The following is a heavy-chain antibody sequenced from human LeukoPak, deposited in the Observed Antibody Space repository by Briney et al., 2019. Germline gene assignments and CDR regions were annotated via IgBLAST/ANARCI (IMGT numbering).Heavy chain of an antibody. CDR1: GFTFSNNA. CDR3: AKNVVVKRYFDY. Sequence: GGSLRLSCAASGFTFSNNAMSWVRQAPGKGLQWVSVISGSGRTTGYADSVKGRFTISRDNSKNTLSLQMNSLRVEDTAIYYCAKNVVVKRYFDYWGQGTLITVSS. J-gene: IGHJ4*02. V-gene: IGHV3-23*01. D-gene: IGHD2-15*01. CDR2: ISGSGRTT.